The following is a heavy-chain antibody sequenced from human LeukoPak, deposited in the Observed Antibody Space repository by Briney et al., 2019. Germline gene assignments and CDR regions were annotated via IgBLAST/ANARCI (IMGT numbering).Heavy chain of an antibody. J-gene: IGHJ6*02. CDR1: GFTFSSYW. CDR2: INSDGSST. Sequence: PGGSLRLSWAASGFTFSSYWMHWVRQAPGKGLVWVSRINSDGSSTSYADSVKGRFTISRDNSKDTLYLQMNSLRADDTAVYYCAKDRPNGMDVWGQGTTVTVSS. V-gene: IGHV3-74*01. CDR3: AKDRPNGMDV.